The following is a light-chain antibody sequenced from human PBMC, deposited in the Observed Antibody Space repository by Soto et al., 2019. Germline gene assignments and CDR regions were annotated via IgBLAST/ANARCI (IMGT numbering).Light chain of an antibody. Sequence: EIVMTQSPATLSVSPGERATLSCRASQSVSSNLAWYQQKPGQAPRLLIYGASTRATGIPARFSGSGSGTECTLTISSLQSEDFAVYYCQQHNNWPRTFGQGTKVDIK. V-gene: IGKV3-15*01. CDR3: QQHNNWPRT. CDR2: GAS. J-gene: IGKJ1*01. CDR1: QSVSSN.